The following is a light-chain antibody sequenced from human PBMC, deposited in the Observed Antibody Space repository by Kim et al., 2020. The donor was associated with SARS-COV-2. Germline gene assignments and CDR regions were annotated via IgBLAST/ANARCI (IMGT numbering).Light chain of an antibody. J-gene: IGLJ2*01. V-gene: IGLV3-27*01. Sequence: SPGQTARITCAGAVLAKKYGRWFQQKPGQAPVLIISRVSQRPAGIPERFSGSSLGTTVTLTISGAQVEDEAEYFCYSAADNDLSVVFGGGTQLTVL. CDR2: RVS. CDR1: VLAKKY. CDR3: YSAADNDLSVV.